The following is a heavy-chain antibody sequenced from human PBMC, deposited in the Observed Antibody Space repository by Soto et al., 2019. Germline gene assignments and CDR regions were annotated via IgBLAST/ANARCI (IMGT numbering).Heavy chain of an antibody. CDR1: GFTFSSYW. Sequence: GGSLRLSCAASGFTFSSYWMSWVRQAPGKGLEWVANIKQDGSEKYYVDSVKGRFTISRDNAKNSLYLQMNSLRAEDTAVYYCARTPPPPRIVVVITAVWYFDLWGRGTLVTVSS. D-gene: IGHD3-22*01. V-gene: IGHV3-7*01. CDR2: IKQDGSEK. CDR3: ARTPPPPRIVVVITAVWYFDL. J-gene: IGHJ2*01.